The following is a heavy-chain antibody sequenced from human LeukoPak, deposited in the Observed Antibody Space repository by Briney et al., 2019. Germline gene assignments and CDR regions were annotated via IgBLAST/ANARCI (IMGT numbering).Heavy chain of an antibody. CDR2: IYHSGST. CDR1: GGSISSGDYY. CDR3: ARGRSSGWSNYYYYYGMDV. J-gene: IGHJ6*04. D-gene: IGHD6-19*01. Sequence: SQTLSLTCTVSGGSISSGDYYWSWIRQPPGKGLEWIGYIYHSGSTYYNPSLKSRVTISVDTSKNQFSLKLSSVTAADTAVYYCARGRSSGWSNYYYYYGMDVWGKGTTVTVSS. V-gene: IGHV4-30-4*01.